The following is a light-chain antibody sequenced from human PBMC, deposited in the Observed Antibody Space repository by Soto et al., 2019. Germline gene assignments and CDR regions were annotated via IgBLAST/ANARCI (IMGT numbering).Light chain of an antibody. CDR3: QHYDTYSP. V-gene: IGKV1-5*03. CDR1: QAISSR. Sequence: DIQMTQSPSTLSASVGDRVTITCRASQAISSRLAWYQQKPGKAPKLLIYKTSTLEGGVPSRFSRSGSGTEFTLTISSLQPDDLAIYYCQHYDTYSPFGGGTKVEIK. CDR2: KTS. J-gene: IGKJ4*02.